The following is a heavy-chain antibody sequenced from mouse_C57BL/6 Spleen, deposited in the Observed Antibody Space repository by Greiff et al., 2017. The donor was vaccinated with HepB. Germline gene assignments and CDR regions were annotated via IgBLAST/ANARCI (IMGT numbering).Heavy chain of an antibody. CDR1: GFNIKDDY. CDR2: IDPENGDT. D-gene: IGHD1-1*01. CDR3: TTNYYGSSYSY. V-gene: IGHV14-4*01. J-gene: IGHJ2*01. Sequence: EVQLKESGAELVRPGASVKLSCTASGFNIKDDYMHWVKQRPEQGLEWIGWIDPENGDTEYASKFQGKATITADTSSNTAYLQLSSLTSEDTAVYYCTTNYYGSSYSYWGQGTTLTVSS.